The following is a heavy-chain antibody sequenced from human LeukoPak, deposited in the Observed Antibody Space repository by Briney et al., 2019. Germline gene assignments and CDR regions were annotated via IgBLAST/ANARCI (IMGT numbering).Heavy chain of an antibody. J-gene: IGHJ4*02. Sequence: GGSLRLSCAASGFTFSSYSMNWVRQASGKGLEWVSYISSSSSTIYYADSVKGRFTISRDNAKNSLYLQMNSLRAEDTAVYYCARRDDYVWGSYPNYFDYWGQGTLVTVSS. CDR1: GFTFSSYS. D-gene: IGHD3-16*02. V-gene: IGHV3-48*01. CDR3: ARRDDYVWGSYPNYFDY. CDR2: ISSSSSTI.